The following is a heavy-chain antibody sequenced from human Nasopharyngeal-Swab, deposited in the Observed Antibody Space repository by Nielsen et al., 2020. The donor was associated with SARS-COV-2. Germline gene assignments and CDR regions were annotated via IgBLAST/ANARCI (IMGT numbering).Heavy chain of an antibody. CDR2: ITGSGGTT. D-gene: IGHD3-22*01. Sequence: WIRPPPGTGLEWLSSITGSGGTTYYTDSVKGRFTISRDNSRNTLYLQMNSLRAEDTAIYYCAGGSSGYSYAFDIWGQGTMVTVSS. CDR3: AGGSSGYSYAFDI. V-gene: IGHV3-23*01. J-gene: IGHJ3*02.